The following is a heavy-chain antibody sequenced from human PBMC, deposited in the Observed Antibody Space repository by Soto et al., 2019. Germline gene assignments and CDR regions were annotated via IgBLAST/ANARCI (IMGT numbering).Heavy chain of an antibody. D-gene: IGHD4-17*01. CDR3: AREGSVNTYWYLDL. CDR1: GFTFSPYA. V-gene: IGHV3-23*01. CDR2: ISGTGSRT. Sequence: DVQLWQSGGGLVQPGGSLRLSCAASGFTFSPYALNWVRQAPGKGLEWVSGISGTGSRTLYANSVKGRFTISRDNSKDTLNLQMNSLRDEDTAVYYCAREGSVNTYWYLDLWGRGTLVTVSS. J-gene: IGHJ2*01.